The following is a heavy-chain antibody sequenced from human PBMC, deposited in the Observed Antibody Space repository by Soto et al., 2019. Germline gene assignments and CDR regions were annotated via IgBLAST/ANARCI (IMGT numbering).Heavy chain of an antibody. D-gene: IGHD3-22*01. J-gene: IGHJ4*02. CDR1: GGSISSGNYY. CDR3: ARDYDSSYFFSFGY. CDR2: IYSTGGT. V-gene: IGHV4-31*03. Sequence: SETLSLTCTVSGGSISSGNYYWSWVRQHPGKGLEWIGYIYSTGGTYYNPSLKSRLTVSVDTSKNQFSLKLSSVTAADTAAYYCARDYDSSYFFSFGYWGQGTLVTVS.